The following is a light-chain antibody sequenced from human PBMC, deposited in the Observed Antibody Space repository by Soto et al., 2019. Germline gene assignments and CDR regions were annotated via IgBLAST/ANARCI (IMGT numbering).Light chain of an antibody. CDR1: SSDVGGYNY. CDR2: VVS. V-gene: IGLV2-14*01. Sequence: QSVLTQPASVSGSPGQSISISCSGTSSDVGGYNYVSWYQQHPGKAPKLMIYVVSNRPSGVSNRFSGSKSGNTASLTISGLQAEDEADYYCSSYTSINTYVFGSGTKVTVL. J-gene: IGLJ1*01. CDR3: SSYTSINTYV.